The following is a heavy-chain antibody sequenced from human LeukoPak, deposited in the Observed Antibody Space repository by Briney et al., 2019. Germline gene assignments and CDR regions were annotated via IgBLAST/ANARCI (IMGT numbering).Heavy chain of an antibody. CDR1: GDSVSRHPAA. V-gene: IGHV6-1*01. Sequence: SQTLSLTCVVSGDSVSRHPAAWNWIRQSPSRGLEWLGRTFCSSQCFNDYAESVKSRISVNADTSNNQFSLQLNSVTPDDTAVYYCARGARDYFAMDVWGQGTTVTVPS. CDR2: TFCSSQCFN. J-gene: IGHJ6*02. D-gene: IGHD3-16*01. CDR3: ARGARDYFAMDV.